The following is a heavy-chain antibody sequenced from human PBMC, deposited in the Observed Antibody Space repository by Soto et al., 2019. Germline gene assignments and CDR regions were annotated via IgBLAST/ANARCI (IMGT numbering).Heavy chain of an antibody. Sequence: SDTLSLTCTVSGGSISSGGYYWSWIRQHPGKGLEWIGYIYYSGSTYYNPSLKSRVTISVDTSKNQFSLKLSSVTAAATAVYYCARVPSDYYDRSRYYYLHFDYWGQGNLLPVSS. CDR3: ARVPSDYYDRSRYYYLHFDY. J-gene: IGHJ4*02. D-gene: IGHD3-22*01. V-gene: IGHV4-31*03. CDR2: IYYSGST. CDR1: GGSISSGGYY.